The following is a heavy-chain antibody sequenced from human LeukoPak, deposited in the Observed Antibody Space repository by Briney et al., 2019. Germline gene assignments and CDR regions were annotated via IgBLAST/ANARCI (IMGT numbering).Heavy chain of an antibody. D-gene: IGHD5-18*01. CDR2: ISSGGSYI. CDR1: GFTFDGYT. J-gene: IGHJ4*02. Sequence: GGSLRLSCAASGFTFDGYTMHWVRQAPGKGLEWVSSISSGGSYIYYADSVKGRFTISRDNAKNSLYLQMNSLRAEDTAVYYCARDGGYSYGYPYFDYWGQGTLVTVSS. CDR3: ARDGGYSYGYPYFDY. V-gene: IGHV3-21*01.